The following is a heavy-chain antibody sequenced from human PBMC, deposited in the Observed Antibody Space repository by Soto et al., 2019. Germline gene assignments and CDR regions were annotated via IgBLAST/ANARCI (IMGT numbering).Heavy chain of an antibody. CDR3: ATGEGPLWLQSDY. CDR1: GGSISSNNYY. D-gene: IGHD5-18*01. J-gene: IGHJ4*02. CDR2: IYYSGTT. Sequence: QLQLQESGPGLVKPSETLSLTCTVSGGSISSNNYYWGWIRQPPGKGLEWIGSIYYSGTTYYNPSPTRPLPVSVATATTQFYLTLGSVTATDTAVYYCATGEGPLWLQSDYWGQGTLVTVSS. V-gene: IGHV4-39*01.